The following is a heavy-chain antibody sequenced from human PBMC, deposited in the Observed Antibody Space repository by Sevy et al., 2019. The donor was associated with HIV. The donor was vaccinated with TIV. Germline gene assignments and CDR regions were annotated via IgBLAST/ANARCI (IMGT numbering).Heavy chain of an antibody. CDR3: AKDTIAVVVDAFDI. V-gene: IGHV3-23*01. Sequence: GGSLRLSCAATGFTFNNYAMNWVRQAPGKGLEWVSAISGPVGDTYYADSVKGRFTISRDNSKNTLYLQMNSLRAADTALYYCAKDTIAVVVDAFDIWGQGTMVTVSS. J-gene: IGHJ3*02. D-gene: IGHD6-19*01. CDR1: GFTFNNYA. CDR2: ISGPVGDT.